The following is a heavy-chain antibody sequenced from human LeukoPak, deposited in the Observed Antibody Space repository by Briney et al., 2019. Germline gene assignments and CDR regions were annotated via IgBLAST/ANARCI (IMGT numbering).Heavy chain of an antibody. CDR1: GYTFTSYD. CDR3: ARGRRNKCSGGSCENTDY. V-gene: IGHV1-8*01. CDR2: MNPNSGNT. Sequence: ASVKVSCKASGYTFTSYDINWVRQATGQGLEWMGWMNPNSGNTGYAQKFQGRVTMTRNTSISTAYMELSSLRSEDTAVYYCARGRRNKCSGGSCENTDYWGQGTLVTVSS. J-gene: IGHJ4*02. D-gene: IGHD2-15*01.